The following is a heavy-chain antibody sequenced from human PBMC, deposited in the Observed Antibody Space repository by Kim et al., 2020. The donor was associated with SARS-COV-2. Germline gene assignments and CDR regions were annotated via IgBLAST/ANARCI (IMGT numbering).Heavy chain of an antibody. V-gene: IGHV4-39*01. J-gene: IGHJ2*01. CDR3: ARHYDILTLWYFDL. CDR1: GGSISSSSYY. CDR2: IYYSGST. D-gene: IGHD3-9*01. Sequence: SETLSLTCTVSGGSISSSSYYWGWIRQPPGKGLEWIGSIYYSGSTYYNPSLKSRVTISVDTSKNQFSLKLSSVTAADTAVYYCARHYDILTLWYFDLWGRGTLVTVSS.